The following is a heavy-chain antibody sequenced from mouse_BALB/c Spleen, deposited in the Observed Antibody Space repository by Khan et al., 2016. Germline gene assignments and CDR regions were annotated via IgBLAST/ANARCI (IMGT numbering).Heavy chain of an antibody. D-gene: IGHD3-3*01. Sequence: EVKLLESGGGLVQPGGSLKLSCAASGFDFSRYLMSWVRQAPGKGLEWIGEINPDSSTINYTPSLNDKFIISRDNAKKTLYLQMSKVRYEDKALFYCARPRGNYAMDYWGQGTSVTVSS. CDR2: INPDSSTI. CDR1: GFDFSRYL. V-gene: IGHV4-1*02. CDR3: ARPRGNYAMDY. J-gene: IGHJ4*01.